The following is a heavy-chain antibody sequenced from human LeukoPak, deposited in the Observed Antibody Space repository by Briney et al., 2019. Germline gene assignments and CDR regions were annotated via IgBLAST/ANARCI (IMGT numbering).Heavy chain of an antibody. Sequence: PSETLSLTCNVSGDSIGSSNYYWGWIRQTPEKGLEWIGSIFYSGSTYYSPSLNSRVTMSLDTSKNQFSLRLTSVTAADAAVYYCARQVAIVEPTDPNWFDSWGQGTLVTVSS. J-gene: IGHJ5*01. CDR1: GDSIGSSNYY. V-gene: IGHV4-39*07. CDR3: ARQVAIVEPTDPNWFDS. CDR2: IFYSGST. D-gene: IGHD1-26*01.